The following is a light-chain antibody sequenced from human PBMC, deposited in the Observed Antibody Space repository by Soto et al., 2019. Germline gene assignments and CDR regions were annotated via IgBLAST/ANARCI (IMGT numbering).Light chain of an antibody. J-gene: IGLJ1*01. V-gene: IGLV2-8*01. CDR1: SSDVGGYKF. Sequence: QSALTQPPSASGSPGQSVTISCTGTSSDVGGYKFVSWYQQHPGKAPKLIIYEVTQRPSGVPDRFSASKSDNTASLTVSGLQAEDEADYYCSSYAGSNMGVFGTGTKLTVL. CDR2: EVT. CDR3: SSYAGSNMGV.